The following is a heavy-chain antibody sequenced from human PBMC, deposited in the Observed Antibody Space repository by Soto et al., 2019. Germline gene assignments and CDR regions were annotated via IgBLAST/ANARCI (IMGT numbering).Heavy chain of an antibody. Sequence: SETLSLTCAVYGGSFSGYYWSWIRQPPGKGLEWIGEINHSGSTNYNPSLKSRVTISVDTSKNQFSLKLSSVTAADTAVYYCARFPGIAAAGTIDYWGQGTLVTVS. J-gene: IGHJ4*02. CDR3: ARFPGIAAAGTIDY. CDR2: INHSGST. V-gene: IGHV4-34*01. D-gene: IGHD6-13*01. CDR1: GGSFSGYY.